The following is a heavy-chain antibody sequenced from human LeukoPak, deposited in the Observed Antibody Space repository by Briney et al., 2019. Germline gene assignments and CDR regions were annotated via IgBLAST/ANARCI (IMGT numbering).Heavy chain of an antibody. V-gene: IGHV3-23*01. Sequence: GGSLRLSCAASKFTFVNYAMRWVRQAPATGLEWVSTSSGSGDATYYADSVKGRFTISRDNSKNTLYLQMNSLRAEDTAVYYCARGAYCSGGRCPGAFDIWGQGTMVTVSS. CDR2: SSGSGDAT. D-gene: IGHD2-15*01. CDR3: ARGAYCSGGRCPGAFDI. J-gene: IGHJ3*02. CDR1: KFTFVNYA.